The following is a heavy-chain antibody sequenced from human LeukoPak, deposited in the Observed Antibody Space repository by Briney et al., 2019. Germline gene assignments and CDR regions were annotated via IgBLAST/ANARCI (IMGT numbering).Heavy chain of an antibody. CDR2: IKQDGSEK. Sequence: GGSLRLSCAASGFTFSSYWMTWVRQTPGKGLEWVANIKQDGSEKYYVDSVKGRFTISRDNAKHSLYLQMNSLRAEDTAVYYCARRGSSSWPNWFDPWGQGTLVTVSS. CDR1: GFTFSSYW. CDR3: ARRGSSSWPNWFDP. D-gene: IGHD6-13*01. V-gene: IGHV3-7*03. J-gene: IGHJ5*02.